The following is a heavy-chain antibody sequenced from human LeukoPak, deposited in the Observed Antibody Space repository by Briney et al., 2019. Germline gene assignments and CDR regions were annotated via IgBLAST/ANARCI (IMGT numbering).Heavy chain of an antibody. CDR2: ISAYNGNT. J-gene: IGHJ4*02. CDR3: ARVTTMVRGVRPFDY. Sequence: ASVKVSCKASGHTFTSYGISWVRQAPGQGLEWMGWISAYNGNTNYAQKLQGRVTMTTDTSTSTAYMELRSLRSDDTAVYYCARVTTMVRGVRPFDYWGQGTLVTVSS. V-gene: IGHV1-18*01. D-gene: IGHD3-10*01. CDR1: GHTFTSYG.